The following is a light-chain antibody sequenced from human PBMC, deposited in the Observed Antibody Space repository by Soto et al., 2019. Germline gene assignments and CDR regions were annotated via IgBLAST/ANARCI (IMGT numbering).Light chain of an antibody. CDR3: QQYHKWPPST. J-gene: IGKJ1*01. CDR2: AAS. V-gene: IGKV3-15*01. CDR1: QSVSSD. Sequence: EIVITQSPATLSVSPVERATLSCRASQSVSSDLAWYQHKPGQAPRLLIYAASTRVTGIPARFGGSGSGTEFTLTISSLQSEDFAIYYCQQYHKWPPSTFGQGTKVDIK.